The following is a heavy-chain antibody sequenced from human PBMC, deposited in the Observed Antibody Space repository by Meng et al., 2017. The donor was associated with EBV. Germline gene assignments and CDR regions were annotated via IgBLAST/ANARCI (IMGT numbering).Heavy chain of an antibody. Sequence: QVQLGESWAVGKKPGASVKASCKASGYTFTSYGISWVRQAPGQGLEWMGWISAYNGNTNYAQKLQGRVTMTTDTSTSTAYMELRSLRSDDTAVYYCARVRTFGGVIPPDYWGQGTLVTVSS. CDR2: ISAYNGNT. CDR1: GYTFTSYG. J-gene: IGHJ4*02. D-gene: IGHD3-16*02. V-gene: IGHV1-18*01. CDR3: ARVRTFGGVIPPDY.